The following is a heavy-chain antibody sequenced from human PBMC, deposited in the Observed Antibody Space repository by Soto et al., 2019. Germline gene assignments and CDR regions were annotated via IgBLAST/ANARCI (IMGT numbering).Heavy chain of an antibody. D-gene: IGHD4-17*01. J-gene: IGHJ4*02. CDR1: GFNFNDYG. CDR2: ITPDGNTK. Sequence: QVQLVESGGGVVQPGRSLRLSCGASGFNFNDYGMHWVRQAPGKGLEWVAIITPDGNTKYYADSVKGRFTISRDNSKNTLYLEMNHLGSEDSAMYYCSSYGDFVYWGRGTVVTVAS. V-gene: IGHV3-30*03. CDR3: SSYGDFVY.